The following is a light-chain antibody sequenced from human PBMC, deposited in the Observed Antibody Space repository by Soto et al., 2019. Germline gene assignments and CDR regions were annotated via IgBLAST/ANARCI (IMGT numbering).Light chain of an antibody. Sequence: EIVLTQSPGTLSLSPGERATLSCRASQSFSSGYLAWYQQKPGQAPRLLIYGASSRATGIPDRFSGSGSGTDFTLTISRLEPEDFAVYYCQQYGSSPMYSFGQGTKLEIK. V-gene: IGKV3-20*01. CDR3: QQYGSSPMYS. CDR1: QSFSSGY. CDR2: GAS. J-gene: IGKJ2*03.